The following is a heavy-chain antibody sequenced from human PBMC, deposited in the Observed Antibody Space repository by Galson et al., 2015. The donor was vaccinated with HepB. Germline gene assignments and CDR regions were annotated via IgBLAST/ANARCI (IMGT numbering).Heavy chain of an antibody. CDR1: GFTFSSYA. J-gene: IGHJ4*02. CDR2: ISGSGGST. D-gene: IGHD2-2*01. V-gene: IGHV3-23*01. CDR3: AKGLVGVVVPAALGY. Sequence: SLRLSCAASGFTFSSYAMSWVRQAPGKGLEWVSAISGSGGSTYYADSVKGRFTISRDNSKNTLYLQMNSLRAEDTAVYYCAKGLVGVVVPAALGYWGQGTLVTVSS.